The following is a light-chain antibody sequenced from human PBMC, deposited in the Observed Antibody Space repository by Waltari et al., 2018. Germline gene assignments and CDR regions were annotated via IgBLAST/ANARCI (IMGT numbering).Light chain of an antibody. CDR1: SSDIGTYTY. CDR2: DVS. Sequence: QSALTQPASVSGSPGQSITISCTGTSSDIGTYTYASWSQPHPGRAPKLIIYDVSKRPSGVSIRFSGSKSDNTASLTISGLQAEDEADYYCSSYTRVSASVVFGGGTKLTVL. V-gene: IGLV2-14*03. CDR3: SSYTRVSASVV. J-gene: IGLJ3*02.